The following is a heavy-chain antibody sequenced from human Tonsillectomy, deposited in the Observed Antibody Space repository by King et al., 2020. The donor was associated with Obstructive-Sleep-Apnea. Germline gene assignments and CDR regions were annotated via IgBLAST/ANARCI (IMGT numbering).Heavy chain of an antibody. Sequence: VTLKESGPVLVKPTETLTLTCTVSVFSLRTARMGVSWIRQPPGKALEWLAHVFSDDEKSYDTSLKTRLTVSKDTSKSQVVLTMTNMDPVDTATYYCARIMSAVAGGFDYWGQGTLVTVSS. D-gene: IGHD6-19*01. CDR2: VFSDDEK. V-gene: IGHV2-26*01. J-gene: IGHJ4*02. CDR1: VFSLRTARMG. CDR3: ARIMSAVAGGFDY.